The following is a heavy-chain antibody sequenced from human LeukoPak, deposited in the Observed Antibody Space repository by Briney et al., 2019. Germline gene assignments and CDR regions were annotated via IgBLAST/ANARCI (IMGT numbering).Heavy chain of an antibody. CDR2: ISSSSSYI. CDR1: GFTFSSYS. Sequence: GGSLRLSCAASGFTFSSYSMNWVRQAPGKGLEWVSSISSSSSYIYYADSVKGRFTTSRDNAKNSLYLQMNSLRAEDTAVYYCAREEAEYSSSSDFDYWGQGTLVTVSS. V-gene: IGHV3-21*01. CDR3: AREEAEYSSSSDFDY. D-gene: IGHD6-6*01. J-gene: IGHJ4*02.